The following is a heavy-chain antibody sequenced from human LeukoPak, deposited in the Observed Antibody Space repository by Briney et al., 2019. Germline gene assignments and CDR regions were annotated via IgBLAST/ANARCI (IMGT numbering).Heavy chain of an antibody. Sequence: SVKVSCKASGGTFSSYTISWVRRAPGQGLEWMGRIIPILGIANYAQKFQGRVTITADKSTSTAYMELSSLRSEDTAVYYCARAGDSSGYWAPFDYWGQGTLVTVSS. CDR2: IIPILGIA. V-gene: IGHV1-69*02. CDR3: ARAGDSSGYWAPFDY. J-gene: IGHJ4*02. CDR1: GGTFSSYT. D-gene: IGHD3-22*01.